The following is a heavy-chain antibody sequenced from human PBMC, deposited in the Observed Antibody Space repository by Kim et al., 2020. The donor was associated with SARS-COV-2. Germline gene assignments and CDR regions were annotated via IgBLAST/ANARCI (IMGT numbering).Heavy chain of an antibody. Sequence: SSSHAASVKGRFTIARDNAKNTLYLQMNSLRAEDTAVYYCASGLTPGQYWGQGTLVTVSS. D-gene: IGHD2-15*01. V-gene: IGHV3-74*01. J-gene: IGHJ4*02. CDR2: SS. CDR3: ASGLTPGQY.